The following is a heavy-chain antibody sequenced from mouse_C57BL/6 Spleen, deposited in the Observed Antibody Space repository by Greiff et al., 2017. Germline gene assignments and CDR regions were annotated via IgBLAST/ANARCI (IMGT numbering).Heavy chain of an antibody. D-gene: IGHD1-1*02. J-gene: IGHJ3*01. CDR3: ARGVEGFAY. CDR1: GFTFSSYT. V-gene: IGHV5-9*01. CDR2: ISGGGGNT. Sequence: DVKLVESGGGLVKPGGSLKLSCAASGFTFSSYTMSWVRQTPEKRLEWVATISGGGGNTYYPDSVKGRFTISRDIAKNTLYLQMSSLRSEDTALYYCARGVEGFAYWGQGTLVTVSA.